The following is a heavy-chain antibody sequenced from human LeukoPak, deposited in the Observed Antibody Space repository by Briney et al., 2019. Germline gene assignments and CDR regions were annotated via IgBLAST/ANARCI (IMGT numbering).Heavy chain of an antibody. CDR1: GYIFTSYW. J-gene: IGHJ3*02. Sequence: PGESLKISCKGSGYIFTSYWIGWVRQLPGKGLEWMGIIYPGDSDTRYSPSFQGQVTISADKSISTAYLQWSSLKASDTAMYYCARAPYSGSYRVDAFDIWGQGTMVTVSS. CDR3: ARAPYSGSYRVDAFDI. D-gene: IGHD1-26*01. V-gene: IGHV5-51*01. CDR2: IYPGDSDT.